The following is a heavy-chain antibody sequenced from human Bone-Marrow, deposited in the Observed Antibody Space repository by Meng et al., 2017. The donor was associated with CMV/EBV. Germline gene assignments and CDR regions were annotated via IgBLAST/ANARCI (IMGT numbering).Heavy chain of an antibody. V-gene: IGHV3-11*04. CDR1: GFTFSDHY. Sequence: GGSLRLSCAASGFTFSDHYMAWIRQAPGKGLEWVTYMSNGASKADYADSVKGRFTISRDNAKSSLFLQMNSLRVEDTGIYYCARIMRRCTNSNCYYYYGMDVWGQGSTVTVSS. CDR2: MSNGASKA. CDR3: ARIMRRCTNSNCYYYYGMDV. D-gene: IGHD3-16*01. J-gene: IGHJ6*02.